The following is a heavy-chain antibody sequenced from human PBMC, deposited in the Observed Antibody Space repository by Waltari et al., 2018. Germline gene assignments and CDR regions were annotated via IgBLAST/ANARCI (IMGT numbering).Heavy chain of an antibody. CDR3: ARDDYAYCSSTSCYRFGWFDP. CDR1: GGTFSSYA. J-gene: IGHJ5*02. CDR2: IIPSFGTA. V-gene: IGHV1-69*12. D-gene: IGHD2-2*01. Sequence: QVQLVQSGAEVKKPGSSVKVSCKASGGTFSSYAISWVRQAPGQGLEWMGGIIPSFGTANTDKNLQGRVTITADESTSTAYMELSSLRSEETAVYYCARDDYAYCSSTSCYRFGWFDPWGQGTLVTVSS.